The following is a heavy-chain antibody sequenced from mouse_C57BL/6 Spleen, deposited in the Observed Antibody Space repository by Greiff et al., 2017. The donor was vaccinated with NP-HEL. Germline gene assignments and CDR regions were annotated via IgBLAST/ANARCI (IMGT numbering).Heavy chain of an antibody. D-gene: IGHD3-2*02. J-gene: IGHJ4*01. V-gene: IGHV2-6-1*01. Sequence: QVQLQQSGPGLVAPSQSLSITCTVSGFSLTSYGVHWVRQPPGKGLEWLVVIWSDGSTTYNSALKSRLSISKDNSKSQVFLKMNSLQTDDTAMYYCARHLGQLRLPHAMDYWGQGTSVTVSS. CDR1: GFSLTSYG. CDR2: IWSDGST. CDR3: ARHLGQLRLPHAMDY.